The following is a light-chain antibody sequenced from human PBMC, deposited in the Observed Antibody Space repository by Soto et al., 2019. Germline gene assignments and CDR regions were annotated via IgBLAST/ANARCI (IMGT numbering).Light chain of an antibody. Sequence: ERVMTQSPVTLPLSPGERPTLSCRASQSVGTYLAWYQQKPGQAPRLLIYDASSRAAGVPVRFSGSGSGTDFTLTISSVEPDDFAVYYCQQRSNWPPITFGQGTRLEI. CDR2: DAS. J-gene: IGKJ5*01. CDR1: QSVGTY. V-gene: IGKV3-11*01. CDR3: QQRSNWPPIT.